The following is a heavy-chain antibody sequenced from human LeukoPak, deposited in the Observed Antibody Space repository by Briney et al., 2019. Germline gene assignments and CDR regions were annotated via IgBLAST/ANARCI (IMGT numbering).Heavy chain of an antibody. CDR3: AVAPGDY. V-gene: IGHV1-2*02. CDR2: INPNTGDT. J-gene: IGHJ4*02. CDR1: GYTFTGYY. D-gene: IGHD2-21*01. Sequence: GGSLRLSCAASGYTFTGYYMHWVRQVPGQGLEWMGWINPNTGDTNYAQKFQGRVTMTRDTSITTVYMEISRLTSDDTALFYCAVAPGDYWGQGTLVTVSS.